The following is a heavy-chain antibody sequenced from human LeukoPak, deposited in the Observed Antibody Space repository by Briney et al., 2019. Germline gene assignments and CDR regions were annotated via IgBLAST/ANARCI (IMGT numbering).Heavy chain of an antibody. V-gene: IGHV3-30*02. CDR3: AKDLGWQLWLPGYFDY. D-gene: IGHD5-18*01. CDR1: GFTFSTYG. Sequence: GGPLRLSCAASGFTFSTYGMHWVRQAPGKGLEWVAFIRYDGSNTYYADSVKGRFTIARDNSKNTLYLQMNSLGAEDTALYYCAKDLGWQLWLPGYFDYWGQGTLVTVSS. J-gene: IGHJ4*02. CDR2: IRYDGSNT.